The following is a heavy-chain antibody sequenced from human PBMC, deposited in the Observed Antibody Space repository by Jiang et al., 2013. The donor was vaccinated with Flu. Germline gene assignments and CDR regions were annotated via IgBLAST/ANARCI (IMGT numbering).Heavy chain of an antibody. V-gene: IGHV4-39*01. CDR3: ARHMYGVRGVTLFDY. CDR2: SIIWEH. J-gene: IGHJ4*02. D-gene: IGHD3-10*01. CDR1: SISSSSYY. Sequence: SISSSSYYWGWIRQPPREGAWSGLGVSIIWEHLLQPSLKSRVTISVDTSKNQFSLKLSSVTAADTAVYYCARHMYGVRGVTLFDYWGQGTLVTVSS.